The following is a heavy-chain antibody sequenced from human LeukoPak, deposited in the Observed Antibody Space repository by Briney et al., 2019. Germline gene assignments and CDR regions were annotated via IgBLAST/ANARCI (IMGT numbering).Heavy chain of an antibody. V-gene: IGHV3-48*03. Sequence: GGSLRLSCAASGFTFSSYEMNWVRQAPGKGLEWVSYISSSGSTIYYADSVKGRFTISRDNAKNSLYLQMNSLRAEDTAVYYCARTFSSWYSGYWGQGTLVTVSS. CDR2: ISSSGSTI. J-gene: IGHJ4*02. D-gene: IGHD6-13*01. CDR3: ARTFSSWYSGY. CDR1: GFTFSSYE.